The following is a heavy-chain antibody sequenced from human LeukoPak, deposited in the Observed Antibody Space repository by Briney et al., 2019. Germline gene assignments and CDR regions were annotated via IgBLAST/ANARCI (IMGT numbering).Heavy chain of an antibody. V-gene: IGHV4-39*01. D-gene: IGHD3-16*01. J-gene: IGHJ4*02. CDR2: VFFGGST. Sequence: PSETLSLTCSVSGDSITTTTYLWGWVRQTPGKGLEWIGSVFFGGSTYYNPSLKSRVTVSVDTSKSQFSLRLTAVTAADTALYYCASQRGSTGFFDHWGQGTLVAVSS. CDR3: ASQRGSTGFFDH. CDR1: GDSITTTTYL.